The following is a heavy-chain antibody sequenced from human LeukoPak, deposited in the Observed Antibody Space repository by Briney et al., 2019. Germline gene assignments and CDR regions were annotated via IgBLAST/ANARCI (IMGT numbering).Heavy chain of an antibody. CDR3: ARVRSGLHMDV. Sequence: QPGGSLRLSCAVSGFTFSSYEMNWVRQAPGKGLEWVSYISSRGTTIYYVDSVKGRFTISRDNAKNSLYPQMNSLRAEDTALYYCARVRSGLHMDVWGQGTTVTVSS. J-gene: IGHJ6*02. CDR2: ISSRGTTI. CDR1: GFTFSSYE. V-gene: IGHV3-48*03. D-gene: IGHD2-15*01.